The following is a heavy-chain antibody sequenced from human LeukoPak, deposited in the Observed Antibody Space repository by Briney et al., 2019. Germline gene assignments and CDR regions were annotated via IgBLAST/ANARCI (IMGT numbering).Heavy chain of an antibody. CDR3: ARGSKAAPGTFDY. J-gene: IGHJ4*02. D-gene: IGHD6-13*01. CDR1: GGSISSYY. CDR2: IYYSGST. V-gene: IGHV4-59*01. Sequence: PSETLSLTCTVSGGSISSYYWSWIRQPPGKGLEWIGYIYYSGSTDYNPSLKSRVAISVDTSKNQFSLKLSSVTAADTAVYYCARGSKAAPGTFDYWGQGTLVTVSS.